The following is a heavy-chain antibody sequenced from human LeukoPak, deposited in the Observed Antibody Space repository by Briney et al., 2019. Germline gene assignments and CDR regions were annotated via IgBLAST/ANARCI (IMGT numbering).Heavy chain of an antibody. CDR2: ISWNSGSV. CDR3: TKDTDPTGTFDY. V-gene: IGHV3-9*01. J-gene: IGHJ4*02. CDR1: GFTFDDYA. Sequence: GGSLRLSCVASGFTFDDYAMHWVRQAPGKGLEWVSGISWNSGSVDYTDSVKGRFTISRDNAKNSLYLQMNSLRPEDTALYYCTKDTDPTGTFDYWGQGTPVTVSS. D-gene: IGHD4-11*01.